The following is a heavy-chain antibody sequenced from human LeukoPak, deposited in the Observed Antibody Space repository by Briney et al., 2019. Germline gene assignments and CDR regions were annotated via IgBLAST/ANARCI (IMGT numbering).Heavy chain of an antibody. D-gene: IGHD6-13*01. V-gene: IGHV1-69*05. CDR3: ARARGDYSSSWYDHWFDP. Sequence: ASVKVSCKASGGTFSSYAISWVRQAPGQGLEWMGRIIPIFGTANYAQKFQGRVTVTTDESTSTAYMELSSLRSEDTAVYYCARARGDYSSSWYDHWFDPWAREPWSPSPQ. CDR1: GGTFSSYA. CDR2: IIPIFGTA. J-gene: IGHJ5*02.